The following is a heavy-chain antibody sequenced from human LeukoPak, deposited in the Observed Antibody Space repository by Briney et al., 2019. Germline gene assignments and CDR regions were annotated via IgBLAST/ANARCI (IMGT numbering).Heavy chain of an antibody. D-gene: IGHD3-22*01. CDR3: AKGGVGYYDSSGYYGNY. CDR2: ISGSGGST. CDR1: GFTFSSCA. V-gene: IGHV3-23*01. Sequence: GGSLRLSCAASGFTFSSCAMSWVRQAPGKGLEWVSAISGSGGSTYYADSVKGRFTISRDNSKNTLYLQMNSLRAEDTAVYYCAKGGVGYYDSSGYYGNYWGQGTLVTVSS. J-gene: IGHJ4*02.